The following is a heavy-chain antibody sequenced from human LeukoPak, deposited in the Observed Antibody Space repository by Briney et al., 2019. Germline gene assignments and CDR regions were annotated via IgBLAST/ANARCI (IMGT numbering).Heavy chain of an antibody. D-gene: IGHD1-1*01. Sequence: GGSLRLFHAVSGFTFHIYYLSCVRQAPGKGLEWVSGISGSGGSTYYADSVKGPFTISRDNSKNTLSLQMNSLRAEDTAVYYRANMAWTDIWGARAPVTVSS. J-gene: IGHJ3*02. CDR3: ANMAWTDI. CDR1: GFTFHIYY. V-gene: IGHV3-23*01. CDR2: ISGSGGST.